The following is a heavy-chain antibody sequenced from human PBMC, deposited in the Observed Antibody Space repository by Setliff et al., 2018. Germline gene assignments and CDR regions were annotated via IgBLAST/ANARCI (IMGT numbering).Heavy chain of an antibody. CDR3: ARGLSGSYFADY. Sequence: ASVKVSCKASGGTFSSYAISWVRQAPGQGLEWMGGIIPIFGTANYAQKFQGRVTITTDESTSTAYMELSSLRSEDTAVYYCARGLSGSYFADYWGQGTLVTVSS. J-gene: IGHJ4*02. D-gene: IGHD1-26*01. V-gene: IGHV1-69*05. CDR1: GGTFSSYA. CDR2: IIPIFGTA.